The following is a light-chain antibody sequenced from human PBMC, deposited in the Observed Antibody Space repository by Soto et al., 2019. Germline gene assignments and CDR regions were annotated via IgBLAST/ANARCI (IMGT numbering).Light chain of an antibody. V-gene: IGKV1-39*01. CDR2: AAS. J-gene: IGKJ3*01. Sequence: DIQMTQSQSSLSTSVGDRVTITCRASQSISSYLNWYQQKPGKAPKLLIYAASSLQSGVPSRFSGSGSGTEFTLTISSLQPEDFATYYCQLSYSTPFTFGPGTKVDIK. CDR1: QSISSY. CDR3: QLSYSTPFT.